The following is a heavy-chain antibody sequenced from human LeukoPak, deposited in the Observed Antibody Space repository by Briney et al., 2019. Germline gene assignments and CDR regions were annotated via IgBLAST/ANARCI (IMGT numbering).Heavy chain of an antibody. Sequence: SETLSLTCTIFSDSISSYYWSWIRQPPGKGLEWIGYIYSSGSTNYNPSLKSRITVSVDKSKNQFSLKLNSVTAADTAVYYCARGTWRGDYSGNYFDSWGQGTLVTVSS. CDR2: IYSSGST. CDR3: ARGTWRGDYSGNYFDS. J-gene: IGHJ4*02. CDR1: SDSISSYY. D-gene: IGHD2-21*02. V-gene: IGHV4-59*01.